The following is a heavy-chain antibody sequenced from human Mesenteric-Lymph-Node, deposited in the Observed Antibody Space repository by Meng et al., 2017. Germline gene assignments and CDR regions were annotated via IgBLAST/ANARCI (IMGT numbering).Heavy chain of an antibody. CDR2: INPNSGGT. J-gene: IGHJ6*02. CDR3: ARTYYYDSSGYPNGMDV. CDR1: GYTFTGYY. D-gene: IGHD3-22*01. Sequence: ASVKVSCKASGYTFTGYYMHWVRQAPGQGLEWMGWINPNSGGTNYAQKFQGRVTMTRDTSISTAYMELSRLRSDDTAVYYCARTYYYDSSGYPNGMDVWGQGTTVTVSS. V-gene: IGHV1-2*02.